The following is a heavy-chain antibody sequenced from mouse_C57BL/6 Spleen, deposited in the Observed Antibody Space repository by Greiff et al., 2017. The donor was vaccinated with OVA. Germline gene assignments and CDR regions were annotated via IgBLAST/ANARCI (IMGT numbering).Heavy chain of an antibody. CDR1: GFTFSSYT. Sequence: DVMLVESGGGLVKPGGSLKLSCAASGFTFSSYTMSWVRQTPEKRLEWVATISGGGGNTYYPDSVKGRFTISRDNAKNTLYLQMSSLRSEDTALYYCARVLSPMDYWGQGTSVTVSS. J-gene: IGHJ4*01. CDR2: ISGGGGNT. D-gene: IGHD6-1*01. CDR3: ARVLSPMDY. V-gene: IGHV5-9*01.